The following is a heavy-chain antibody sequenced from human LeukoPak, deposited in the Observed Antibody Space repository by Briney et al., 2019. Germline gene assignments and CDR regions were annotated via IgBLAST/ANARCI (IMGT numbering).Heavy chain of an antibody. CDR1: GFTFSSYS. CDR3: ARGPPLRFLEWLSPFDY. D-gene: IGHD3-3*01. Sequence: GGSLRLSCAASGFTFSSYSMNWVRQAPGKGLEWVSYISSSSTIYYADSVKGRFTISRDNAKNSLYLQMNSLRAEDTAVYYCARGPPLRFLEWLSPFDYWGQGTLVTVSS. V-gene: IGHV3-48*01. J-gene: IGHJ4*02. CDR2: ISSSSTI.